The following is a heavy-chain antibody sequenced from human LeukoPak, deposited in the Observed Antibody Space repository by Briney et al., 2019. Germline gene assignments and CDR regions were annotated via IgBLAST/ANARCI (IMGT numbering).Heavy chain of an antibody. J-gene: IGHJ4*02. V-gene: IGHV3-30*18. CDR3: AKDFEFGSVYSYFDY. D-gene: IGHD2-15*01. Sequence: GGSLRLSCAASGFTFSSYGMHWVRQAPGKGLEWVAVISYDGSNKYYADSVKGRFTISRDNSKNTLYLQMNSLRAEDTAVYYCAKDFEFGSVYSYFDYWGQGTLVTVSS. CDR1: GFTFSSYG. CDR2: ISYDGSNK.